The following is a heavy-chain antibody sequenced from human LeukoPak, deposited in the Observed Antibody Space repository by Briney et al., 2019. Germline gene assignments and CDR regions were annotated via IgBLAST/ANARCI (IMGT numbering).Heavy chain of an antibody. CDR2: ISAYNGNT. D-gene: IGHD2-2*02. J-gene: IGHJ5*02. CDR3: ARIKVGDPYCSSTSGYNRVDWFDP. V-gene: IGHV1-18*01. CDR1: GYTFTSYG. Sequence: ASVKVSCKASGYTFTSYGISWVRQAPGQGLEWMGWISAYNGNTNYAQKLQGRVTMTTDTSTSTAYMELRSLRSDDTAVYYCARIKVGDPYCSSTSGYNRVDWFDPWGQGTLVTVSS.